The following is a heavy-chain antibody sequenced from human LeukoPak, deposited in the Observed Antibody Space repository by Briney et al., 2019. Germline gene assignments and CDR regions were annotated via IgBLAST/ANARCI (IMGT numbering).Heavy chain of an antibody. Sequence: PSETLSLTCTVSGGSISSYYWSWIRQPPGKGLEWIGYIYYSGSTNYNPSLKSRVTISVDTSKNQFSLKLSSVTAADTAVYYCARAIFGVVINDAFDIWGQGTMVTVSS. V-gene: IGHV4-59*08. CDR2: IYYSGST. CDR3: ARAIFGVVINDAFDI. CDR1: GGSISSYY. D-gene: IGHD3-3*01. J-gene: IGHJ3*02.